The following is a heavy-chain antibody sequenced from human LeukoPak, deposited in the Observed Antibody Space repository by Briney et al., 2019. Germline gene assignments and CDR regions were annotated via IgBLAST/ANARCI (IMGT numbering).Heavy chain of an antibody. CDR1: GFTFSSYA. CDR3: AKYRSGTYYNGLH. V-gene: IGHV3-23*01. J-gene: IGHJ4*02. Sequence: GGSLRLSCAASGFTFSSYAMTWVRQAPGTGLQWVSTISTGGESTYYADSVKGRFTISRDISKSTLYLQMNSLRDEDTALYYCAKYRSGTYYNGLHWGQGTLVTVSS. D-gene: IGHD3-10*01. CDR2: ISTGGEST.